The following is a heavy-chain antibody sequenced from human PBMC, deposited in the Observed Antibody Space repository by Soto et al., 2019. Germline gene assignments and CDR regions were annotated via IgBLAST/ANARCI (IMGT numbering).Heavy chain of an antibody. V-gene: IGHV4-39*01. D-gene: IGHD3-3*02. CDR1: GDSISSSSYY. CDR2: IHYRANS. Sequence: KPSETLSLTCAVSGDSISSSSYYWAWIRQPPGKGLEWIGSIHYRANSYYSPSLKSRITISVDTSKNQISLRLSSVTAADTAVYYCARPLRLAVSGFDPWGQGTLVTVSS. J-gene: IGHJ5*02. CDR3: ARPLRLAVSGFDP.